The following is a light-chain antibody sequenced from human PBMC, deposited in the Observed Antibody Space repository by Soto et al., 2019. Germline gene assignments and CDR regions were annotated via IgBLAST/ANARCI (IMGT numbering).Light chain of an antibody. V-gene: IGKV4-1*01. CDR3: QQYYSTPRT. CDR1: PRVFYRSNNKNY. Sequence: DVVKAQYAASLAVSLRHRATIICESGPRVFYRSNNKNYLAWYQQKPGQPPQLLISWASPRESGVPDRFSGSGSGTDFTLTIRSLQAEDVAVYYCQQYYSTPRTFGQGTKVDIK. CDR2: WAS. J-gene: IGKJ1*01.